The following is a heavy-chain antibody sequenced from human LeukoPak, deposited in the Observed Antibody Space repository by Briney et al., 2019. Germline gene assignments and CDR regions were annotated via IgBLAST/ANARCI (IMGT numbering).Heavy chain of an antibody. Sequence: GGSLRLSCAASGFTFSSYGMHWVRQAPGKGLEWVAFIRYDGSNKYYADSVKGRSTISRDNSKNTLYLQMNSLRAEDVAVYYCAKGERVLLWFGGLLFHYDAFDIWGQGTMVTVSS. CDR3: AKGERVLLWFGGLLFHYDAFDI. CDR1: GFTFSSYG. V-gene: IGHV3-30*02. CDR2: IRYDGSNK. J-gene: IGHJ3*02. D-gene: IGHD3-10*01.